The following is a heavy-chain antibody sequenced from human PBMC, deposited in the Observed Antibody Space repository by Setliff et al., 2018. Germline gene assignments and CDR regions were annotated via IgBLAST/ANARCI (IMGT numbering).Heavy chain of an antibody. CDR3: ARHKGNYDSSGYYYPNAFDI. V-gene: IGHV5-51*01. CDR2: IYPGDSDT. J-gene: IGHJ3*02. D-gene: IGHD3-22*01. Sequence: GESLTISCKGSGYSFTSYWIGWVRQMPGKGLEWVGIIYPGDSDTRYSPSFQGQVTISADKSISTAYLQWSSLKASDTAMYYCARHKGNYDSSGYYYPNAFDIWGQVTMVTVSS. CDR1: GYSFTSYW.